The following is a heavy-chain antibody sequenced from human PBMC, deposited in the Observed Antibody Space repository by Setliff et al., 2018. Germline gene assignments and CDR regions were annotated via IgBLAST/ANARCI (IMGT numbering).Heavy chain of an antibody. J-gene: IGHJ3*02. Sequence: ASVKVSCKTSGFRFTNFGITWVRQAPGQGLEWMGWISAQDGNTIYAQKFQGRVTMTTDTSTSTAYMELRSLRSDDTAVYYCARDLDYQYYYDSSGRDAFDIWGQGTMVTVSS. V-gene: IGHV1-18*01. CDR2: ISAQDGNT. CDR3: ARDLDYQYYYDSSGRDAFDI. D-gene: IGHD3-22*01. CDR1: GFRFTNFG.